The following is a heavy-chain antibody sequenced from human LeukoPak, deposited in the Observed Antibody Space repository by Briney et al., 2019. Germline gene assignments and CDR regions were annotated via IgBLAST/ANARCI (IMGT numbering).Heavy chain of an antibody. J-gene: IGHJ4*02. CDR1: GYTFTGYY. CDR2: INPNSGGT. Sequence: ASVKVSCKASGYTFTGYYMHWVRQAPGQGREWMGWINPNSGGTNYAQKFQGRVTMTRDTSISTAYMELSRLRSDDTAVYYCASGGRHSSSWYPVNYWGQGTLVTVSS. CDR3: ASGGRHSSSWYPVNY. V-gene: IGHV1-2*02. D-gene: IGHD6-13*01.